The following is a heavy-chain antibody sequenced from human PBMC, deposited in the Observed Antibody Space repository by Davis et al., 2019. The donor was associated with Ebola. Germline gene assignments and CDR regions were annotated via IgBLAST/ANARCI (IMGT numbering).Heavy chain of an antibody. CDR1: GGPFSGYY. V-gene: IGHV4-34*01. J-gene: IGHJ2*01. CDR2: INHSGST. CDR3: ARLSSWRRSYWYFDL. Sequence: PGGSLRLSCAVYGGPFSGYYWSWIRQPPGKGLEWIGEINHSGSTNYNPSLKSRVTISVDTSKNQFSLKLSSLTAADTAVYYCARLSSWRRSYWYFDLWGRGTLVTVSS. D-gene: IGHD6-13*01.